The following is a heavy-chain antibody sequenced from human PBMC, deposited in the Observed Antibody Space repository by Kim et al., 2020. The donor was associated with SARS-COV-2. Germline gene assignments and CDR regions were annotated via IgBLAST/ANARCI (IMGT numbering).Heavy chain of an antibody. V-gene: IGHV4-59*01. CDR1: GGSISSYY. CDR2: IYYSGST. D-gene: IGHD3-22*01. Sequence: SETLSLTCTVSGGSISSYYWSWIRQPPGKGLEWIGYIYYSGSTNYNPSLKSRVTISVDTSKNQFSLKLSSVTAADMAVYYCASHYYDSSGYYTDAFDIWGQGTMVTVSS. CDR3: ASHYYDSSGYYTDAFDI. J-gene: IGHJ3*02.